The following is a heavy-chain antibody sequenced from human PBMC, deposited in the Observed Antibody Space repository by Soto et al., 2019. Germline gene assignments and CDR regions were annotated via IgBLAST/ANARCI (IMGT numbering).Heavy chain of an antibody. CDR1: GFTFRSYG. CDR3: ARYNSGHSDY. Sequence: GGSLRLSCAASGFTFRSYGMHWVRQAPGKGLEWVAVTWYDGSQTYYADSVKGRFTISRDNSKSALFLQMDSPRAEDTAIYYCARYNSGHSDYWGQGTLVTVSS. D-gene: IGHD1-1*01. J-gene: IGHJ4*02. CDR2: TWYDGSQT. V-gene: IGHV3-33*01.